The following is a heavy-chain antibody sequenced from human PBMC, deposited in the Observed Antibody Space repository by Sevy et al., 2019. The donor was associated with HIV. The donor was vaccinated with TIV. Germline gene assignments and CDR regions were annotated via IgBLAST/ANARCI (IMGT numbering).Heavy chain of an antibody. J-gene: IGHJ5*02. Sequence: ASVKVSCKASGYTFTGYYMHWVRQAPGQGLEWMGWINPNSGGTNYAQKFQGRVTMTRDTSISTAYMELSRLRSDDTAVYYCARGGTSVGSHAGSFDPWGQGTLVTVSS. V-gene: IGHV1-2*02. CDR1: GYTFTGYY. CDR2: INPNSGGT. D-gene: IGHD4-17*01. CDR3: ARGGTSVGSHAGSFDP.